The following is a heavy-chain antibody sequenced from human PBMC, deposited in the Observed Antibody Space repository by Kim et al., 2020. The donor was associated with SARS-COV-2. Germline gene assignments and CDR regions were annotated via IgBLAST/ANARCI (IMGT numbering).Heavy chain of an antibody. CDR1: GGSFSVYY. V-gene: IGHV4-34*01. J-gene: IGHJ4*02. CDR2: INHSGST. CDR3: ARGPSAAVFDY. Sequence: SETLSLTCAVYGGSFSVYYWSWIRQPPGKGLEWIGEINHSGSTNYNPSLKSRVTISVDTSKNQFSLKLSSVTAADTAVYYCARGPSAAVFDYCGQGTLVT. D-gene: IGHD6-13*01.